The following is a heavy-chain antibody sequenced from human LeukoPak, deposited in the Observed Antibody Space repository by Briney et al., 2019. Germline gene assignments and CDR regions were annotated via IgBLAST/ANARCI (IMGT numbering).Heavy chain of an antibody. D-gene: IGHD1-1*01. J-gene: IGHJ4*02. CDR3: VRELAY. CDR2: ISSSGSPV. CDR1: GDSFSRHT. Sequence: PGGSLTLSCAGSGDSFSRHTMNWVRRAPGKGPEWIAYISSSGSPVYYADSVQGRFTISRDNAQKSLYLQMNSLRVEDTAVYYCVRELAYWGQGALVTVSS. V-gene: IGHV3-48*01.